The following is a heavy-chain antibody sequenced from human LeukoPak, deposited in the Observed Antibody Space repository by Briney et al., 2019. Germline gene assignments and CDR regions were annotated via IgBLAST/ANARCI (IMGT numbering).Heavy chain of an antibody. CDR3: ARVHYDILTGYSPHFDY. J-gene: IGHJ4*02. Sequence: PGGSLRLSCAVSGFTFSDYYMSWIRQAPGKGLEWVSYISSSSSYTNYADSVKGRFTISRDNAKNSLYLQMNSLRAEDTAVYYCARVHYDILTGYSPHFDYWGQGTLVTVSS. CDR2: ISSSSSYT. D-gene: IGHD3-9*01. V-gene: IGHV3-11*05. CDR1: GFTFSDYY.